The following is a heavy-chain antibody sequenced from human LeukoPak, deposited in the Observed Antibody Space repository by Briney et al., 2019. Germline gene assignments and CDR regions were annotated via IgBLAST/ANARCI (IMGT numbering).Heavy chain of an antibody. CDR3: AELGITMIGGV. J-gene: IGHJ6*04. Sequence: PGGSLRLACAASGFTFSSYEMSWVRQARGKWLEWVSYISSSGSTIYYAESVKGRFTISRDNAKNSLYLQMNSLRAEDTAVYYCAELGITMIGGVWGKGTTVTISS. V-gene: IGHV3-48*03. D-gene: IGHD3-10*02. CDR2: ISSSGSTI. CDR1: GFTFSSYE.